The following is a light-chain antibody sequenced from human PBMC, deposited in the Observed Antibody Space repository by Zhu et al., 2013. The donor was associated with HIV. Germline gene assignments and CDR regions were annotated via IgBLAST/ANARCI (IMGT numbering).Light chain of an antibody. CDR2: AAS. J-gene: IGKJ3*01. CDR3: QQSYTYPPT. Sequence: DIQMTQSPSSLSASVGDRVTITCRASQSISTYLNWYQQKPGKAPKLLIYAASSLQSGVPSRFSGSGSGTDFTLTISSLQPEDFATYYCQQSYTYPPTFGPGTKVD. CDR1: QSISTY. V-gene: IGKV1-39*01.